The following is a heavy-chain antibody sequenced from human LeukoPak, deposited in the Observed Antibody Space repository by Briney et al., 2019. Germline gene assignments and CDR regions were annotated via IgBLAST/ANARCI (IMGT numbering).Heavy chain of an antibody. CDR2: ISDGAGGRT. V-gene: IGHV3-23*01. J-gene: IGHJ4*02. D-gene: IGHD5-18*01. CDR1: GFAFSNYA. Sequence: PGGSLRLSCAASGFAFSNYAMNWVRQAPGKGLEWVSAISDGAGGRTYYTDSVKGRFTISRDNSKNTLYLQLNSQRAEDTAVYYCAKEDVDTSFDYWGQGTLVTVSS. CDR3: AKEDVDTSFDY.